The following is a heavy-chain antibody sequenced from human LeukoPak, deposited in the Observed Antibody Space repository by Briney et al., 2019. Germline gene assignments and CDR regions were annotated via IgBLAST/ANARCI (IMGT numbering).Heavy chain of an antibody. CDR2: INPNSGGT. D-gene: IGHD3-22*01. CDR1: GYTITGYY. Sequence: GASVKVSCKASGYTITGYYMHWVRQAPGQGLEWMGRINPNSGGTNSAQKFQGRITMTRDASINTAYMELSRLRSDDTAVCYCARGGYHFWYFDLWGRGTLVTVSS. J-gene: IGHJ2*01. CDR3: ARGGYHFWYFDL. V-gene: IGHV1-2*06.